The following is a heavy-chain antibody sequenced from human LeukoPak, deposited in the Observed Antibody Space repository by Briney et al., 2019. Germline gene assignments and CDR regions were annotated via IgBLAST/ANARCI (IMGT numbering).Heavy chain of an antibody. CDR1: GFTFSSYG. D-gene: IGHD3-16*01. CDR3: ARDEVRLGESNDAFDI. V-gene: IGHV3-33*01. J-gene: IGHJ3*02. Sequence: GRSLRLSCAASGFTFSSYGMHGVRQATAKGLEWVAVIGYDGSNKYYADSVKGRFTISRDNSKNTLYLQMNSLRAEDTAVYYCARDEVRLGESNDAFDIWGQGTMVTVSS. CDR2: IGYDGSNK.